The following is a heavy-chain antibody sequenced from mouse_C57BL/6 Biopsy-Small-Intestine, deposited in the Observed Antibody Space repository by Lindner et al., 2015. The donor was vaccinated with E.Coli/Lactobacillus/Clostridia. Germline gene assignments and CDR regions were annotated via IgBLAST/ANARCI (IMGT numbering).Heavy chain of an antibody. CDR1: GYSFTDYN. J-gene: IGHJ2*01. D-gene: IGHD1-1*01. Sequence: VQLQESGPELVKPGASVKISCKASGYSFTDYNMNWVKQSNGKSLEWIGVINPNYGTTAYNQKFKDKATLTVDQSSRTAYMQLNSLTSEDSAVYYCARDGTVLATRDYWGQGTTPTVSS. V-gene: IGHV1-39*01. CDR2: INPNYGTT. CDR3: ARDGTVLATRDY.